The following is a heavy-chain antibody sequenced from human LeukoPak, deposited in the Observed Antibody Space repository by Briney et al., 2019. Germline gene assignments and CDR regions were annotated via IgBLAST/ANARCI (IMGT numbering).Heavy chain of an antibody. CDR3: ARVTYSSLDY. CDR2: ITSSGSTI. Sequence: GGSLRLSCAASGFTFSDYYMNWVRQAPGKGLEWVSYITSSGSTIYYADSVKGRFTISRDNAKNSLYLQMNSLRAEDTAVYYCARVTYSSLDYWGQGTLVTVSS. D-gene: IGHD4-11*01. V-gene: IGHV3-11*04. CDR1: GFTFSDYY. J-gene: IGHJ4*02.